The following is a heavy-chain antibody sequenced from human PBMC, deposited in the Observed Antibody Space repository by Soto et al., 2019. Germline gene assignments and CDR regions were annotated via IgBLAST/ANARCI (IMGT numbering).Heavy chain of an antibody. CDR3: ARVGCSSTSCYLGGYGMDV. CDR1: GGSISSYY. J-gene: IGHJ6*02. Sequence: PSETLSLTCTVSGGSISSYYWSWIRQPPGKGLEWIGYIYYSGSTNYNPSLKSRVTISVDTFKNQFSLKLSSVTAADTAVYYCARVGCSSTSCYLGGYGMDVWGQGTSVTVSS. V-gene: IGHV4-59*01. CDR2: IYYSGST. D-gene: IGHD2-2*01.